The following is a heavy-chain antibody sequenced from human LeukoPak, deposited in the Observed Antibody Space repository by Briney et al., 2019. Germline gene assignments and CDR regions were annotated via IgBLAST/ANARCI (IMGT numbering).Heavy chain of an antibody. V-gene: IGHV4-61*01. D-gene: IGHD5-18*01. Sequence: SETLSLTCTVSGGSISSSSYYWGWIRQPPGKGLEWIGYMYYSGSTNYNPSLKSRVTISVDTSKNQFSLKLSSVTAADTAVYYCARDAGYSYGYGFDSWGQGTLVTVSS. CDR1: GGSISSSSYY. CDR3: ARDAGYSYGYGFDS. J-gene: IGHJ4*02. CDR2: MYYSGST.